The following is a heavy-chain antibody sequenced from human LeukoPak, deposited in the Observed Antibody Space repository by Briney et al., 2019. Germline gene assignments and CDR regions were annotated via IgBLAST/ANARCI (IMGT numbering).Heavy chain of an antibody. Sequence: SETLSLTCTVSGSSISNYYWTWIRQPAGKGLEWIGRIYISGSTNYNPSLKGRVTISVDTSKNQFSLKLSSVTAADTAVYYCAREVFGEPNWFDPWGQGTLVTVSS. V-gene: IGHV4-4*07. CDR1: GSSISNYY. CDR2: IYISGST. J-gene: IGHJ5*02. D-gene: IGHD3-10*01. CDR3: AREVFGEPNWFDP.